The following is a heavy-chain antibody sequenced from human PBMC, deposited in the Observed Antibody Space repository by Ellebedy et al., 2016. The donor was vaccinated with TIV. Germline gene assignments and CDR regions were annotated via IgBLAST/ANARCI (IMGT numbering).Heavy chain of an antibody. D-gene: IGHD1-26*01. CDR2: IIPVLETP. CDR1: GGSFSSYV. Sequence: AASVKVSCKASGGSFSSYVISWARQAPGQGLEWMGRIIPVLETPNYAQKFQGRLTVSADKSTNTAYMELSSLTSEDTAVYYCAADLASVGQWGQGTLVIVSS. J-gene: IGHJ1*01. CDR3: AADLASVGQ. V-gene: IGHV1-69*04.